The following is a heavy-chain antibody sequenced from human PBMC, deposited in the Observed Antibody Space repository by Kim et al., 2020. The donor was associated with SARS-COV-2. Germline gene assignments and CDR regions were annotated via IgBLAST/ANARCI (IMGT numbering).Heavy chain of an antibody. J-gene: IGHJ4*02. D-gene: IGHD3-10*01. V-gene: IGHV3-30-3*01. CDR1: GFSFKNYA. Sequence: GGSLRLSCAASGFSFKNYAMHWFRQAPGKGLEWVAIILYDGSNNYYADSVKGRFTISRDNSKNTLYLQMNSLRAEDTAVYYCATDGDYYGSGSYFDYWGQGTLVTVSS. CDR2: ILYDGSNN. CDR3: ATDGDYYGSGSYFDY.